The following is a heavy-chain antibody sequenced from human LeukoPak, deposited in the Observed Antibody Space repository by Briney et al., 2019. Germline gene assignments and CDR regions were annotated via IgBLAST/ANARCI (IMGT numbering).Heavy chain of an antibody. CDR1: GGSFSGYY. D-gene: IGHD4-17*01. J-gene: IGHJ4*02. V-gene: IGHV4-34*01. Sequence: PSETLSLTCAVYGGSFSGYYWSWIRQPPGKGLEWIGEINHSGSTNYNLSLKSRVTISVDTSKNQFSLKLSSVTAADTAVYYCARFRRGDYYFDYWGQGTLVTVSS. CDR2: INHSGST. CDR3: ARFRRGDYYFDY.